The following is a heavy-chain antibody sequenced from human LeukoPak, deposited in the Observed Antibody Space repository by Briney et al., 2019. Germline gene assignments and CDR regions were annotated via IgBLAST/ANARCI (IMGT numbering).Heavy chain of an antibody. CDR1: GFTFSDWY. J-gene: IGHJ4*02. CDR2: LDMSGRTI. CDR3: ARGGPNPQKTGYSSGWYLRPFDY. Sequence: GGSLRLSCAASGFTFSDWYMSWIRQAPGKGLEWVSYLDMSGRTIYYADSVKGRFTISRDNARNSLYLQMSSLRAEDTAVYYCARGGPNPQKTGYSSGWYLRPFDYWGQGTLVTVSS. D-gene: IGHD6-19*01. V-gene: IGHV3-11*01.